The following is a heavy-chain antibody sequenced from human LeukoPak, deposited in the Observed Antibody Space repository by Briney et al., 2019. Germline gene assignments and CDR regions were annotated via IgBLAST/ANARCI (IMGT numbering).Heavy chain of an antibody. CDR3: ARGSRSSWDQFDY. CDR2: IFSDGST. J-gene: IGHJ4*02. CDR1: GFTVSNSY. Sequence: GGSLRLSCAASGFTVSNSYLSWVRQAPGKGLEWVSVIFSDGSTYYAESVKGRFTISRDNSKNMLHLQMNSLRAEDTAVYYCARGSRSSWDQFDYWGQGTQVTVSS. V-gene: IGHV3-66*01. D-gene: IGHD6-13*01.